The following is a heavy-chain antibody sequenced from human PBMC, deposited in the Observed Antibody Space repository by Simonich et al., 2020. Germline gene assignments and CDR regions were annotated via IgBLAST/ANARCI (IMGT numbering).Heavy chain of an antibody. Sequence: QVQLVQSGAEVKKPGASVKVSCKASGYTFTGYYMHCVRQAPGQGLDWMGWINPNRCGTNYAQKLQGRVTRTRDTSISTAYMELSRLRADDTAVYYCARWPSIPASYGSGSYFDYWGQGTLVTVSS. CDR3: ARWPSIPASYGSGSYFDY. D-gene: IGHD3-10*01. CDR1: GYTFTGYY. J-gene: IGHJ4*02. CDR2: INPNRCGT. V-gene: IGHV1-2*02.